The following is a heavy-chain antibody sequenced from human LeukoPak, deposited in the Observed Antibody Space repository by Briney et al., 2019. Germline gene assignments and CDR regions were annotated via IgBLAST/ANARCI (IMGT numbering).Heavy chain of an antibody. Sequence: ASVKVSCKASGYTFTSYYMHWVRQAPGQGLEWMGIINPSGGRTSYAQKFQGRVTMTRDTSTSTVYMEVSGLRSEDTAVYYCASHDYSSSSGLDCWGQGTLVTVSS. CDR2: INPSGGRT. D-gene: IGHD6-6*01. V-gene: IGHV1-46*01. CDR1: GYTFTSYY. J-gene: IGHJ4*02. CDR3: ASHDYSSSSGLDC.